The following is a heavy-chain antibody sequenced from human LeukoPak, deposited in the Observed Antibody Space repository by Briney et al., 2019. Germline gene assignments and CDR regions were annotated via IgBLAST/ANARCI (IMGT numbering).Heavy chain of an antibody. V-gene: IGHV3-23*01. D-gene: IGHD2-15*01. CDR1: GFTFSSYA. J-gene: IGHJ4*02. Sequence: PGGSLRLSCAASGFTFSSYAMSWVRQAPGKGLEWGSAISGSGGSTYYADSVKGRFTISRDNSKNTLYLKMNSLRAEDTAVYYCATRLGYCSGGSCYYQLDYWGQGTLVTVSS. CDR2: ISGSGGST. CDR3: ATRLGYCSGGSCYYQLDY.